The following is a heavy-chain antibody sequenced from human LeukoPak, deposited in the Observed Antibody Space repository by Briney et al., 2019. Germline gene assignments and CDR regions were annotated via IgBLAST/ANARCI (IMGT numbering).Heavy chain of an antibody. V-gene: IGHV1-69*13. D-gene: IGHD3-10*01. CDR1: GGTFSSYA. Sequence: SVKVSCKASGGTFSSYAISWVRQAPGQGLEWMGGIIPIFGTANYAQKFQGGVTITADESTSTAYMELSSLRSEDTAVYYCARAPNYYGSGSYDYWGQGTLVTVSS. CDR2: IIPIFGTA. J-gene: IGHJ4*02. CDR3: ARAPNYYGSGSYDY.